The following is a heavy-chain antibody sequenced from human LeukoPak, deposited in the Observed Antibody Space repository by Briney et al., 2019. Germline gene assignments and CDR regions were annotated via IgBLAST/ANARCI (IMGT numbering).Heavy chain of an antibody. CDR2: ISGSGGST. V-gene: IGHV3-23*01. D-gene: IGHD5-18*01. CDR1: GFTFSSYA. J-gene: IGHJ5*02. CDR3: TKDGYSYCFNWFDP. Sequence: GGSLRLSCAASGFTFSSYAMSWVRQAPGKGLEWVSAISGSGGSTYYADSVKGRFTISRDNSKNTLYLQMNSLRAEDTAVYYCTKDGYSYCFNWFDPWGQGTLVTVSS.